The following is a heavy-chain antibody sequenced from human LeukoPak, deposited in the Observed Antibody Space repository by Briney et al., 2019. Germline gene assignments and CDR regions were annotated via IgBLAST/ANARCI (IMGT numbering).Heavy chain of an antibody. D-gene: IGHD1-1*01. CDR1: GGTFSSYA. J-gene: IGHJ6*02. Sequence: SVKVSCKASGGTFSSYAINWVRQAPGQGLEWMGGIIPIFGTTNYAQEFQGRVMITADESTSTAYMELSSLRSEDTAVYYCARESAAKRRPYGMDVWGQGTTVTVSS. CDR2: IIPIFGTT. V-gene: IGHV1-69*13. CDR3: ARESAAKRRPYGMDV.